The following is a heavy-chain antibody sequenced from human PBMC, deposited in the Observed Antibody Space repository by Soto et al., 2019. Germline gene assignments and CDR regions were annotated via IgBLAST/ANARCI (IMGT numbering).Heavy chain of an antibody. CDR2: IIPILGIA. CDR1: GVTFSCYT. J-gene: IGHJ3*02. CDR3: ARPVAGTVDDAFDI. D-gene: IGHD6-19*01. V-gene: IGHV1-69*02. Sequence: PVKVSCKASGVTFSCYTISWVRQAPGQGLEWMGRIIPILGIANYAQKFQGRVTITADKSTSTAYMELSSLRSEDTAVYYCARPVAGTVDDAFDIWGQGTMVTVSS.